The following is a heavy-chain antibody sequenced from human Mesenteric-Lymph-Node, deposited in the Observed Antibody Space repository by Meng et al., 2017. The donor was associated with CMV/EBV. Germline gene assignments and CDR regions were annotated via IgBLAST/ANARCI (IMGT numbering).Heavy chain of an antibody. V-gene: IGHV1-18*01. D-gene: IGHD2-15*01. Sequence: TFTSYGISWVRPAPGQGLEWMGWISAYNGNTNYAQKLQGRVTMTTDTSTSTAYMELRSLRSDDTAVYYCARDRSVVVVVAATSWFDPWGQGTLVTVSS. CDR1: TFTSYG. CDR2: ISAYNGNT. CDR3: ARDRSVVVVVAATSWFDP. J-gene: IGHJ5*02.